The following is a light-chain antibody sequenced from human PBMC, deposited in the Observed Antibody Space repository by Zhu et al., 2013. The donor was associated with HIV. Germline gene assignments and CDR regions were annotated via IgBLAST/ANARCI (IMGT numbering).Light chain of an antibody. CDR3: QQYYSTPYT. CDR2: KAS. J-gene: IGKJ2*01. V-gene: IGKV1-5*03. CDR1: ESISSW. Sequence: DIQMTQSPSSLSASVGDRVTLTCRARESISSWLAWYQRKPNQAPKLLVFKASTLEHGVPSRFSGSGSGTEFTLTISSLQAEDVAVYYCQQYYSTPYTFGQGTKLEIK.